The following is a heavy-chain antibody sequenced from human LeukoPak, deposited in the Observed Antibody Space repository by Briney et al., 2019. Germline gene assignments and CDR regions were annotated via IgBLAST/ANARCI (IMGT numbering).Heavy chain of an antibody. J-gene: IGHJ5*02. CDR1: GGSISSSSYY. CDR2: IYYSGST. V-gene: IGHV4-39*07. CDR3: ARELDILTGYGPYNWFDP. D-gene: IGHD3-9*01. Sequence: SETLSLTCTVSGGSISSSSYYWGWIRQPPGKGLEWIRYIYYSGSTYYNPSLKSRLTISVDTSKNQFSLKLSSVTAADTAVYYCARELDILTGYGPYNWFDPWGQGTLVTVSS.